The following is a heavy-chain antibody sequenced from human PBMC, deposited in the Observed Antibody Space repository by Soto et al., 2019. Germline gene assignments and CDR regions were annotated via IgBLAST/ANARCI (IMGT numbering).Heavy chain of an antibody. V-gene: IGHV3-23*01. CDR1: GFSFSDYA. CDR2: ISESGGST. D-gene: IGHD6-13*01. J-gene: IGHJ4*02. CDR3: AKRSPYSSDWYSPIFDY. Sequence: GGSLRLSCAASGFSFSDYAMSWVRQAPGKGLEWVSVISESGGSTHYADSVRGRFTVSRDNSKNSLSLRMNSLRDEDTAVYFCAKRSPYSSDWYSPIFDYWGQGALVTV.